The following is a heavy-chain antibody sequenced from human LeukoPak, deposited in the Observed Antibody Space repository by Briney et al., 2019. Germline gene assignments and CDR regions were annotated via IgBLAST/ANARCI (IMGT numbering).Heavy chain of an antibody. CDR2: IYYSGST. D-gene: IGHD1-26*01. Sequence: SETLSLTCTVSGGSISSYYWSWIRQPPGKGLEWIGYIYYSGSTNYNPSLKSRVTISVDTSKNQFSLKLSSVTAADTAVYYCARDPGWREPPYFDYWGQGTLVTVSS. V-gene: IGHV4-59*01. J-gene: IGHJ4*02. CDR1: GGSISSYY. CDR3: ARDPGWREPPYFDY.